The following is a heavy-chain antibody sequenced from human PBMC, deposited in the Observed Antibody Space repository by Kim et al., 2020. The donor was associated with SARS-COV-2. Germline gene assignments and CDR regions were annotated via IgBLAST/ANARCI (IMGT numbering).Heavy chain of an antibody. CDR1: GGTFSSYA. Sequence: SVKVSCKASGGTFSSYAISWVRQAPGQGLEWMGGFIPIFGTANYAQKFQGRVTITADESTSTAYMELSSLRSEDTAVYYCARDLRYYYYYGMDVWGQGTTVTVSS. CDR3: ARDLRYYYYYGMDV. V-gene: IGHV1-69*13. CDR2: FIPIFGTA. J-gene: IGHJ6*02.